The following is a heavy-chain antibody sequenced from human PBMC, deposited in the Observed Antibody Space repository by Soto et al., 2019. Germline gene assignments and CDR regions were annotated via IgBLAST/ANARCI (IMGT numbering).Heavy chain of an antibody. CDR2: ISYDGSNK. Sequence: QVQLVESGGGVVQPGRSLRLSCPASGFTFSSYAMHWVRQAPGKGLEWVAVISYDGSNKYYADSVKGRFTISRDNSKNTLYLQINSLRAENKSVYYCARDNIDYSRGWYRLARFLDYWGQGTLVTVSS. CDR3: ARDNIDYSRGWYRLARFLDY. D-gene: IGHD6-19*01. CDR1: GFTFSSYA. V-gene: IGHV3-30-3*01. J-gene: IGHJ4*02.